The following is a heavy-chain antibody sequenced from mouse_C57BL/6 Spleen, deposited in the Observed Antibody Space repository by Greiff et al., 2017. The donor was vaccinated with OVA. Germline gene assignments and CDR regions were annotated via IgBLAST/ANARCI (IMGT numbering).Heavy chain of an antibody. V-gene: IGHV1-66*01. J-gene: IGHJ4*01. CDR1: GYSFTSYY. CDR2: IYPGSGNT. Sequence: QVQLQQSGPELVKPGASVKISCKASGYSFTSYYIHWVKQRPGQGLEWIGWIYPGSGNTKYNEKFKGKATLTADTSSSTAYMQLSSLTSEDSAVYYCAQIPDYYAMDYWGQGTSVTVSS. CDR3: AQIPDYYAMDY.